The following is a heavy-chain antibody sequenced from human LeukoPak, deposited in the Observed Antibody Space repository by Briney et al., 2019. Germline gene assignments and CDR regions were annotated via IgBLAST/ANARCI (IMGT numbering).Heavy chain of an antibody. CDR1: GFAFSSYS. V-gene: IGHV3-21*01. D-gene: IGHD3-22*01. J-gene: IGHJ4*02. CDR3: ARDLYRIVVVPHYFDY. Sequence: GGSLRLSCAASGFAFSSYSMNWVRQAPGKGLEWVSSISSNSSYIYYADSVKGRFTISRDNAKNSLYVQMNSLRAEDTAVYYCARDLYRIVVVPHYFDYWGQGTLVTVSS. CDR2: ISSNSSYI.